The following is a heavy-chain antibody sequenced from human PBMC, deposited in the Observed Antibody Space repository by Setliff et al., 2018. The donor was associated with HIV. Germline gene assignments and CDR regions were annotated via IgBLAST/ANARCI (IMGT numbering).Heavy chain of an antibody. CDR2: IYFSGTT. D-gene: IGHD6-13*01. CDR3: ARATSAAGIAPFDF. Sequence: SLTCPVSGASISSHYWSWIRQPPGKGLEWIGYIYFSGTTNYNPSLKSRVTISVDTSKNQFSLNLNSVTAADTAVYYCARATSAAGIAPFDFWGQGTLVTVSS. J-gene: IGHJ4*02. CDR1: GASISSHY. V-gene: IGHV4-59*11.